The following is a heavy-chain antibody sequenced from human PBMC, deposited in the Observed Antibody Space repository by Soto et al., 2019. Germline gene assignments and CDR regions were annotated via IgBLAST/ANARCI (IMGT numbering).Heavy chain of an antibody. CDR3: AREDFGSCSSTTCLNWFDP. J-gene: IGHJ5*02. Sequence: QVLLQESGPGLVKPSETLSLTCSVSGASITSYYWSWIRQPPGKGLEWIGYIYHSGSPSYNPSLKSRVTISVDTSKNQLSLMLVSVTAADTALYFCAREDFGSCSSTTCLNWFDPWGQGTLVTVSS. V-gene: IGHV4-59*01. D-gene: IGHD2-2*01. CDR1: GASITSYY. CDR2: IYHSGSP.